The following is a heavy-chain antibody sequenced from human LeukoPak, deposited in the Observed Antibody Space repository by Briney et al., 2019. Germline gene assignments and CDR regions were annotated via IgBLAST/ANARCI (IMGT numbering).Heavy chain of an antibody. CDR2: IYYSGST. CDR3: ARGNYATYYFDY. D-gene: IGHD2-2*01. Sequence: PSETLSLTCTVSGGSISSSSYYWGWIRQPPGKGLEWIGSIYYSGSTNYNPSLKSRVTISVDTSKNQFSLKLSSVTAADTAVYYCARGNYATYYFDYWGQGTLVTVSS. CDR1: GGSISSSSYY. V-gene: IGHV4-39*07. J-gene: IGHJ4*02.